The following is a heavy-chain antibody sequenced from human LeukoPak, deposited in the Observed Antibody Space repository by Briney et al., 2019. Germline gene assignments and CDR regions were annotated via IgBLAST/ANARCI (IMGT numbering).Heavy chain of an antibody. J-gene: IGHJ6*03. CDR1: GGTFSSYA. CDR3: ARRNSAAPPGYYYYYMDV. V-gene: IGHV1-69*05. Sequence: SVKVSCKASGGTFSSYAISWVRQAPGQGLEWMGGIIPIFGTANYAQKFQGRITITTDESTSTAYMELSSLRSEDTAVYYCARRNSAAPPGYYYYYMDVWGKGTTVTVSS. CDR2: IIPIFGTA. D-gene: IGHD6-13*01.